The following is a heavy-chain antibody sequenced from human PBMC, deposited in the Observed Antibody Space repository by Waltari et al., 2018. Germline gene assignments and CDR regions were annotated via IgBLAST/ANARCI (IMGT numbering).Heavy chain of an antibody. CDR1: GFTFTTSW. Sequence: EVQLVESGGGLVRQGGSLRVSCAASGFTFTTSWLHWVRQAPGEGLVWVARINSEGSLISYAASVKGRFTISRDNAKNTLYLQMNSLRAEDTAVYYCARGGGSLDYWGQGTQVTVSS. J-gene: IGHJ4*02. V-gene: IGHV3-74*01. CDR2: INSEGSLI. CDR3: ARGGGSLDY. D-gene: IGHD3-10*01.